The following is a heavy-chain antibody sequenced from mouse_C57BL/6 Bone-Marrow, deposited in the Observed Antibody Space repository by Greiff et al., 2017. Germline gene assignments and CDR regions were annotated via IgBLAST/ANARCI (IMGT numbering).Heavy chain of an antibody. CDR1: GYSITSGYY. Sequence: DVQLQESGPGLVKPSPSLSLTCSATGYSITSGYYWNWIRQFPGNKLEWMGYIRYDGSNNYNPSLKNRISLTRNTSKNQSFLKLNAVTTEDTATYYCANLGRLYYFDYGGRGTTLTVSS. CDR3: ANLGRLYYFDY. J-gene: IGHJ2*01. CDR2: IRYDGSN. V-gene: IGHV3-6*01. D-gene: IGHD4-1*01.